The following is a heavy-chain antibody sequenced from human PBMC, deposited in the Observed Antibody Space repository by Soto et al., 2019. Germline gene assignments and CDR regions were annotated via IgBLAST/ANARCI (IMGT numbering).Heavy chain of an antibody. Sequence: SLRLSCAASGFTFSGSAMHWVRQASGKGLEWVGRIRSKANSYATAYAASVKGRFTISRDDSKNTAYLQMNSLKTEDTAVYYCFRGGSARGAFDIWGQGTMVTVSS. CDR3: FRGGSARGAFDI. CDR2: IRSKANSYAT. CDR1: GFTFSGSA. J-gene: IGHJ3*02. V-gene: IGHV3-73*01. D-gene: IGHD2-15*01.